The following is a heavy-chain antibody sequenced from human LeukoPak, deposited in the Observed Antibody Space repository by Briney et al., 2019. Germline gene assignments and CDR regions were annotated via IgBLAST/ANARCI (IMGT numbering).Heavy chain of an antibody. Sequence: GGSLRLSCAASGFTVSSNYMSWVRQAPGKGLEWASVIYSGGSTYYADSVKGRFTISRDNSKNTLYLQMNSLRAEDTAVYYCARTNGDYVLGYWGQGTLVTVSS. CDR3: ARTNGDYVLGY. D-gene: IGHD4-17*01. J-gene: IGHJ4*02. V-gene: IGHV3-53*01. CDR1: GFTVSSNY. CDR2: IYSGGST.